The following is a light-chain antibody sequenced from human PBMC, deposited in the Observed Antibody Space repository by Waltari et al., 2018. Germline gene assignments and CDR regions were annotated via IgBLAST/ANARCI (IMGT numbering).Light chain of an antibody. CDR1: TSDIGGSNY. V-gene: IGLV2-8*01. Sequence: QSVLTQPPSASASLGQSVPISCTGTTSDIGGSNYVSRYQKYPGKAPKLIIYEFTKRPSGVPDRFSGSKSGNTASLTVSGLQAEDEADYYCSSYAVSKVVFGGGTKLTVL. J-gene: IGLJ2*01. CDR2: EFT. CDR3: SSYAVSKVV.